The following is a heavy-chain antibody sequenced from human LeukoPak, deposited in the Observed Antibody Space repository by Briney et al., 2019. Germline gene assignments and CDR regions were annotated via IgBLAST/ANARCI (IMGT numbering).Heavy chain of an antibody. V-gene: IGHV4-30-4*08. CDR3: ARTWRGYCSSTSCYDFDY. D-gene: IGHD2-2*01. J-gene: IGHJ4*02. CDR2: IYYSGST. CDR1: GGSISSGDYY. Sequence: SETLSLTCTVSGGSISSGDYYWSWIRQPPGKGLEWIGYIYYSGSTYYNPSLKSRVTISVDTSKNQFSLKLSSVTAADTAVYYCARTWRGYCSSTSCYDFDYWGQGTLVTVSS.